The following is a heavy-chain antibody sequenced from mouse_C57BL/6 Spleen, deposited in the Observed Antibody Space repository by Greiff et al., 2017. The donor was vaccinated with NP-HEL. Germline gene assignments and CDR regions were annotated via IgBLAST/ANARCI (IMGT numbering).Heavy chain of an antibody. CDR1: GYTFTSYW. V-gene: IGHV1-52*01. CDR3: ARGDYDRGYAMDY. J-gene: IGHJ4*01. Sequence: VQLQQPGAELVRPGSSVKLSCKASGYTFTSYWMHWVKQRPIQGLEWIGNIDPSDSETHYNQKFKDKATLTVDKSSSTAYMQLSSLTSEDSAVYYCARGDYDRGYAMDYWGQGTSVTVSS. D-gene: IGHD2-4*01. CDR2: IDPSDSET.